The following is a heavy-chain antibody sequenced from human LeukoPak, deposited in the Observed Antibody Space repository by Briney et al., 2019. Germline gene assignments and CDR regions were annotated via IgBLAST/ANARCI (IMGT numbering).Heavy chain of an antibody. J-gene: IGHJ4*02. Sequence: SETLSLTCNVSGGSISSFYWSWIRQPPGKELEWIGNVYYSGSTKTNPSLKSRVTMSVDTSKNQFSLKVNSVTAADTAVYYCHCTTVTTYYFDYWGQGTLVTVSS. CDR1: GGSISSFY. CDR2: VYYSGST. CDR3: HCTTVTTYYFDY. V-gene: IGHV4-59*12. D-gene: IGHD4-17*01.